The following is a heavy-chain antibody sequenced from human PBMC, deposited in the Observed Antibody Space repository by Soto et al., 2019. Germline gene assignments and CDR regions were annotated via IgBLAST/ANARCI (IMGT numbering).Heavy chain of an antibody. Sequence: SETLSFTCTVSGGSISSGGYYWSWIRQHPGKGLEWIGYIYYSGSTYYNPSLKSRVTISVDTSKNQFSLKLSSVTAADTAVYYCARGEKGITIFGVVSPYGMDVWGQGTTVTVSS. D-gene: IGHD3-3*01. J-gene: IGHJ6*02. V-gene: IGHV4-31*03. CDR3: ARGEKGITIFGVVSPYGMDV. CDR1: GGSISSGGYY. CDR2: IYYSGST.